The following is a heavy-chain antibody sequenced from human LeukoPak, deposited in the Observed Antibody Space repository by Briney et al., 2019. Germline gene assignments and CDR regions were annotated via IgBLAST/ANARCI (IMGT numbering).Heavy chain of an antibody. CDR3: ARRAWLAAFDI. V-gene: IGHV4-59*08. Sequence: SETLSLTCTVSGGSISSYYWSWIRQPPGKGLEWIWYIYYSGSTNYNPSLKSRVTISVDTSKNQFSLKLSSVTAADTAVYYCARRAWLAAFDIWGQGTMVTVSS. CDR2: IYYSGST. CDR1: GGSISSYY. D-gene: IGHD6-19*01. J-gene: IGHJ3*02.